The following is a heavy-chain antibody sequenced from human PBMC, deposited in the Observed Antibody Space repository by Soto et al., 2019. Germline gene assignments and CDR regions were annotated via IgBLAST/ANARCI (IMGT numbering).Heavy chain of an antibody. D-gene: IGHD3-3*01. Sequence: SETLSLTCTVSGGSISSSSHYWGWIRQPPGKGLEWIGTIYYSGSTNYNQALKSRVTISVDTSKNQFSLKLSSVTAADTAVYYCARHYEGIYDSMARWFDPWGQGTPVTVSS. V-gene: IGHV4-39*01. CDR1: GGSISSSSHY. CDR3: ARHYEGIYDSMARWFDP. J-gene: IGHJ5*02. CDR2: IYYSGST.